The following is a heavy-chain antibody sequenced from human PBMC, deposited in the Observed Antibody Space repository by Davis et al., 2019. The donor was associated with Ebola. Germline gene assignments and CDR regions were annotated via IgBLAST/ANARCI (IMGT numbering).Heavy chain of an antibody. Sequence: AASVKVSCKASGYIFTSFGISWVRQAPGQGLEWIGWINSYNGDTKFAQQYQGRVTMTTDASTSTVFMELRSLRSDDTAIYYCARAHIAVTTDIWGRGTLVTVSS. CDR2: INSYNGDT. CDR3: ARAHIAVTTDI. J-gene: IGHJ4*02. CDR1: GYIFTSFG. V-gene: IGHV1-18*01. D-gene: IGHD2-21*01.